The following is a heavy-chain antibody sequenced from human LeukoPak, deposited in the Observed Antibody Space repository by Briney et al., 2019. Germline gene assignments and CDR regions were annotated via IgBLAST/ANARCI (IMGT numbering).Heavy chain of an antibody. CDR1: HGSIATHSYF. CDR3: ARDRDYYDSSGWWFDP. CDR2: VQYSGFG. V-gene: IGHV4-39*07. D-gene: IGHD3-22*01. Sequence: SETLSLTCTVSHGSIATHSYFWGWVRQPPGKGLEFVASVQYSGFGYKSPSLRSRVAVSTDTSKNQFSLKLSSVTAADTAVYYCARDRDYYDSSGWWFDPWGQGTLVTVSS. J-gene: IGHJ5*02.